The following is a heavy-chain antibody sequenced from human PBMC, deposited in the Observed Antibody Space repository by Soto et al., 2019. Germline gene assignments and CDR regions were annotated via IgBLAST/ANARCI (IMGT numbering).Heavy chain of an antibody. V-gene: IGHV1-69*13. CDR3: ARSSSGYPDAFDI. D-gene: IGHD3-22*01. J-gene: IGHJ3*02. CDR2: IIPIFGTA. CDR1: GYTFTSYA. Sequence: SVKVSCKASGYTFTSYAISLVRQAPGQGLEWMGGIIPIFGTANYAQKFQGRVTITADESTSTAYMELSSLRSEDTAVYYCARSSSGYPDAFDIWGQGTMVTVSS.